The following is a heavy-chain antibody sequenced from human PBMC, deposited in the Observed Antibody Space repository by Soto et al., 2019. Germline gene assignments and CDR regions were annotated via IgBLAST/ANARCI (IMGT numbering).Heavy chain of an antibody. CDR1: GGSISSSNW. V-gene: IGHV4-4*02. CDR2: IYHSGST. Sequence: QVQLQESGPGLVKPSGTLSLTCAVSGGSISSSNWWSWVRQPPGKGREWIGEIYHSGSTNYNPSLKSRVTISVDKSKNQFSLKLSSVTAADTAVYYCARARCDTAMEGVRYYYGMDVWGQGTTVTVSS. CDR3: ARARCDTAMEGVRYYYGMDV. J-gene: IGHJ6*02. D-gene: IGHD5-18*01.